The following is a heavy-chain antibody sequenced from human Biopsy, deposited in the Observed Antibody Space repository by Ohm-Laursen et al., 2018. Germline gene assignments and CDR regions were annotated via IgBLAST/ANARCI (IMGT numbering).Heavy chain of an antibody. CDR2: IYYTGST. Sequence: SETLSLTCTVSGGSISSYYWSWIRQPPGKGPEWIGYIYYTGSTNYNPSLKSRVTISVDTSMNHLSLRLTSVTAADTAVYYCARHAPSYSGSYWRYFDLWGRGTLVTVSS. J-gene: IGHJ2*01. V-gene: IGHV4-59*08. CDR1: GGSISSYY. CDR3: ARHAPSYSGSYWRYFDL. D-gene: IGHD1-26*01.